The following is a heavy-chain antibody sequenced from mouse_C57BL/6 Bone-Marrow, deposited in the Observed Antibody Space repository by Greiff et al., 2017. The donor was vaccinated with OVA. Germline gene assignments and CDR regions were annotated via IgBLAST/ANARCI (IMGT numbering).Heavy chain of an antibody. Sequence: QVQLQQPGAELVKPGASVKLSCKASGYTFTSYWMHWVKQRPGQGLEWIGMIHPNSSSTNYNEKFKSKATLTVDKSSSTAYMQLSSLTSEDSAVYYCARYSNYPLYAMDYWGQGTSVTVSS. CDR2: IHPNSSST. CDR1: GYTFTSYW. J-gene: IGHJ4*01. D-gene: IGHD2-5*01. V-gene: IGHV1-64*01. CDR3: ARYSNYPLYAMDY.